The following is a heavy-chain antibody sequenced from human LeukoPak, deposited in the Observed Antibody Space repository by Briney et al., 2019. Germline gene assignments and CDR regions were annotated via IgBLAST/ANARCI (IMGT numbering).Heavy chain of an antibody. J-gene: IGHJ4*02. CDR3: ARGSGICSSTSCYPDY. V-gene: IGHV3-21*01. D-gene: IGHD2-2*01. Sequence: PGGSLRLSCAASGFTFSSYSMNWVRQAPGKGLEWVSSISSSSSYIYYADSVKGRFTISRDNAKNSLYLQMNSLRAEDTAVYYCARGSGICSSTSCYPDYWGQGTLVTVSS. CDR1: GFTFSSYS. CDR2: ISSSSSYI.